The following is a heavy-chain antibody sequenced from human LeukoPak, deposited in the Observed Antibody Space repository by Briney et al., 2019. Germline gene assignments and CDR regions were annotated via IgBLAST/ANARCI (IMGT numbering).Heavy chain of an antibody. Sequence: GGSLRLSCVASGFTFNNYGIHWVRQAPGKGLEWVAVIWYDGTYEYYGDSVKGRVAISRDNSTNTLSLQMNNLRAEDAAVYHCVIDRSGLAGRGWLDSWGQGARVTVSS. J-gene: IGHJ5*01. CDR1: GFTFNNYG. CDR2: IWYDGTYE. V-gene: IGHV3-33*01. D-gene: IGHD3-10*01. CDR3: VIDRSGLAGRGWLDS.